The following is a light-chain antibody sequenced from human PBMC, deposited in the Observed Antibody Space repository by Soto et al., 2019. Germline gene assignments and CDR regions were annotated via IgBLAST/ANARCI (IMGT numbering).Light chain of an antibody. CDR3: CSYAGSYSWV. CDR1: SSDVGAYKY. J-gene: IGLJ3*02. V-gene: IGLV2-11*01. Sequence: QSALTQPRSVSGSPGQSVTISCTGTSSDVGAYKYVSWYQQQHPGKAPKLMIYDVSQRPSGVPDRFSGSKSGNTASLTISGLQADDDGDYFCCSYAGSYSWVFGGGTKLTVL. CDR2: DVS.